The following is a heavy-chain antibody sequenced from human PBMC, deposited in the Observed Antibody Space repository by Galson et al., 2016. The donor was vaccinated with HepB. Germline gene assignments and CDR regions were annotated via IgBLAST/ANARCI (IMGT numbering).Heavy chain of an antibody. Sequence: SLRLSCAASGFSFSSHAMDWVRQAPGRGLEWVSFITATSDTIWYADSVKGRFTVSRDNAKNSLYLQMNSLTDEETAVYYCARGINHAFYSWGQGTMVSVSS. V-gene: IGHV3-48*02. CDR3: ARGINHAFYS. D-gene: IGHD2-15*01. J-gene: IGHJ3*02. CDR1: GFSFSSHA. CDR2: ITATSDTI.